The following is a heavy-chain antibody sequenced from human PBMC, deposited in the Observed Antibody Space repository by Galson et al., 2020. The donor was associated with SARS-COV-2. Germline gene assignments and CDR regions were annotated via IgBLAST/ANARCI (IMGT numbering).Heavy chain of an antibody. D-gene: IGHD2-2*01. V-gene: IGHV4-39*01. Sequence: SETLSLTCTVSGGSISSSSYYWGWIRQPPGKGLEWIGSIYYSGSTYYNPSLKSRVTISVDTSKNQFSLKLSSVTAADTAVYYCARRSTRLGFYFDPWGQGTLVTVSS. CDR2: IYYSGST. CDR3: ARRSTRLGFYFDP. CDR1: GGSISSSSYY. J-gene: IGHJ5*02.